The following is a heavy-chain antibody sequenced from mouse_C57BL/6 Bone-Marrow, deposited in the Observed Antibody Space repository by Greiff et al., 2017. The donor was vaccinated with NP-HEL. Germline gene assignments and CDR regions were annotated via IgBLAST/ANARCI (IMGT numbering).Heavy chain of an antibody. D-gene: IGHD1-1*01. CDR3: ARDSYYYGSSPDY. CDR1: GFTFSSYA. V-gene: IGHV5-4*01. CDR2: ISDGGSYT. Sequence: EVKLVESGGGLVKPGGSLKLSCAASGFTFSSYAMSWVRQTPEKRLEWVATISDGGSYTYYPDNVKGRFTISRDNAKNNLYLQMSHLKSEDTAMYYCARDSYYYGSSPDYWGQGTSVTVSS. J-gene: IGHJ4*01.